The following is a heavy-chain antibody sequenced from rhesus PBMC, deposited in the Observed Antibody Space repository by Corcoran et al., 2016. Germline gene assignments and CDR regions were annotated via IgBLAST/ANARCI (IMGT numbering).Heavy chain of an antibody. J-gene: IGHJ4*01. CDR1: GGSISSNY. V-gene: IGHV4-173*01. D-gene: IGHD4-29*01. CDR3: ARAPLYGSTLFDY. CDR2: ISGSGGSN. Sequence: QLQLQESGPGLVKPSETLSLTCAVSGGSISSNYWSWIRQPPGKGLEWIGRISGSGGSNAYNPLPKSRGTISTNTAKNQFSLKLSSWTAADTAVYYGARAPLYGSTLFDYWGQGAPVTVSS.